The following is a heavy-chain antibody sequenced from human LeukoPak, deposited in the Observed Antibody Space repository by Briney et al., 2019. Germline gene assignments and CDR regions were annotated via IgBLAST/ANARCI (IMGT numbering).Heavy chain of an antibody. V-gene: IGHV4-61*09. D-gene: IGHD6-19*01. CDR2: LYTSGTT. CDR1: GGSISSGSYY. J-gene: IGHJ4*02. Sequence: SETLSLTCTVSGGSISSGSYYWTWIRQPAGKGLEWIGHLYTSGTTSYNPSLQSRVTISADTSKHQFSLRLTPVTAADTAVYYCARAGGSVGWYGTIDSWGQGTLVTVSS. CDR3: ARAGGSVGWYGTIDS.